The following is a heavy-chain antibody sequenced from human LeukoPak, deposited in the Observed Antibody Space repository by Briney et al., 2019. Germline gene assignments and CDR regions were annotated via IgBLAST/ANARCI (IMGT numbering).Heavy chain of an antibody. J-gene: IGHJ4*02. CDR1: GGSFSGYY. CDR3: AGEDRNLGS. CDR2: INHSGST. V-gene: IGHV4-34*01. D-gene: IGHD2-15*01. Sequence: PSETLSLTCAVYGGSFSGYYWSWIRQPPGKGLEWIGEINHSGSTNYNPSLGSRVTISADTSNNQFFLKLNSVTAADTAVYYCAGEDRNLGSWGQGTPVTVSS.